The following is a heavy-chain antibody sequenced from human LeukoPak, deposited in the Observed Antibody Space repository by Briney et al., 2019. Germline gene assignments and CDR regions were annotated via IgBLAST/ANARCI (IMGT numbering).Heavy chain of an antibody. CDR3: ARGYRGKFDP. CDR2: IYHSGST. Sequence: GSLRLSCAASGFTFSSYALNWVRQPPGEGLEWIGEIYHSGSTNYNPSLKSRVTISVDKSKNQFSLKLSSVTAADTAVYYCARGYRGKFDPWGQGTLVTVSS. D-gene: IGHD3-16*01. V-gene: IGHV4-4*02. CDR1: GFTFSSYAL. J-gene: IGHJ5*02.